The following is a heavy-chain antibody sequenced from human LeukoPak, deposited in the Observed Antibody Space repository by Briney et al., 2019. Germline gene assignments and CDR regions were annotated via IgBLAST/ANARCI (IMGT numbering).Heavy chain of an antibody. Sequence: GGSLRLSCAASGFTFSSYSMNWVRQAPGKGLEWVSSISSSSSYIYYADSVKGRFTISRDNAKNSLYLQMNSLRAEDTAVYYCARGRTSRDGYNYFDYWGQGTLVTVSS. CDR2: ISSSSSYI. J-gene: IGHJ4*02. D-gene: IGHD5-24*01. CDR1: GFTFSSYS. CDR3: ARGRTSRDGYNYFDY. V-gene: IGHV3-21*01.